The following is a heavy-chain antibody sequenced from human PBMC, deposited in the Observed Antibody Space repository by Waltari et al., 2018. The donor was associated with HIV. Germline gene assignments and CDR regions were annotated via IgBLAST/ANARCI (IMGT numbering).Heavy chain of an antibody. CDR3: ARGGLAISPAGTRLYTGMDV. CDR2: IYYDGNNK. V-gene: IGHV3-30*03. Sequence: QVHLVESGGGVVQPGGSLKLSCAASGFTFSNYLMHWVRQAPGKGLEWVTVIYYDGNNKNYADAVKGRFTISRDNSKKTLYLQMNSLRHEDTAVYYCARGGLAISPAGTRLYTGMDVWGQGTTVTVSS. CDR1: GFTFSNYL. J-gene: IGHJ6*02. D-gene: IGHD6-13*01.